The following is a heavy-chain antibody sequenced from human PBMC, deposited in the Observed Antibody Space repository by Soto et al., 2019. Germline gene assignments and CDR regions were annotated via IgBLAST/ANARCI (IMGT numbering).Heavy chain of an antibody. CDR1: GFTFSSYW. Sequence: GESLKISCAASGFTFSSYWMHWVRQAPGKGLVWVSRINSDGSSTSYADSVKGRFTISRDNAKNTLYLQMNSLRAEDTAVYYCGLCGGDCYPWSMDYFDYWGQGTLVTVSS. J-gene: IGHJ4*02. V-gene: IGHV3-74*01. D-gene: IGHD2-21*01. CDR3: GLCGGDCYPWSMDYFDY. CDR2: INSDGSST.